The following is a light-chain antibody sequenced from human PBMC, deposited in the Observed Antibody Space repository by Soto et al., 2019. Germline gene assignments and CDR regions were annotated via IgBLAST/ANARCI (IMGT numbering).Light chain of an antibody. CDR2: SSS. V-gene: IGKV1-39*01. CDR3: QQYHSSPFN. J-gene: IGKJ3*01. Sequence: DIQMTQSPSPLSASVGGSVTITCRASQPISEFLSWYQQKPGKAPRLLIYSSSRVESGVPSRFGAGGSGTECTLTINNLQPEDFASYIGQQYHSSPFNFGPGTTVVVK. CDR1: QPISEF.